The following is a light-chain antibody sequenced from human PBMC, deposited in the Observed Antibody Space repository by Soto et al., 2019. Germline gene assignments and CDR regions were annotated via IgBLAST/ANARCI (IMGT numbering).Light chain of an antibody. CDR3: QLYNSYT. J-gene: IGKJ2*01. V-gene: IGKV1-5*01. Sequence: DIQMTQTPSTLSASVRDRVTITCRASQSFSTWLAWYQQKPGKAPKLLIFDASSLERGVPSRFSGSGSGTEFTLTISSLQPEDFATYYCQLYNSYTFGQGTKLEI. CDR2: DAS. CDR1: QSFSTW.